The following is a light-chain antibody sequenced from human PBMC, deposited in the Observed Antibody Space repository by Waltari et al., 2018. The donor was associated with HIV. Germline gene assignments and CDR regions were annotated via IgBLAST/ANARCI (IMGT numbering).Light chain of an antibody. J-gene: IGLJ2*01. Sequence: QAMLTQPHSLSGVPGQRVTISCPVRSPNIGRTYDVNWYQHIPGTAPKLLLYESTNRPSGVPDRFSASTSGTSASLAITGLQAEDEADYYCQSFDSVVTSSVFGGGTKLTVL. CDR3: QSFDSVVTSSV. CDR2: EST. V-gene: IGLV1-40*01. CDR1: SPNIGRTYD.